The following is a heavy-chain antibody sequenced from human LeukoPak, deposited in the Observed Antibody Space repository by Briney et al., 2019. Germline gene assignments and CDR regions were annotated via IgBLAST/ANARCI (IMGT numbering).Heavy chain of an antibody. D-gene: IGHD3-3*01. Sequence: SETLSLTCAVYGGSFSGYYWSWIRQPPGKGLEWIGEINHSGSTNYNPSLKSRVTISVDTSKNQFSLKLSSVTAADTAVYYCARRRGGVVTRGVVVARYYYMDVWGKGTTVTVSS. V-gene: IGHV4-34*01. CDR2: INHSGST. CDR1: GGSFSGYY. J-gene: IGHJ6*03. CDR3: ARRRGGVVTRGVVVARYYYMDV.